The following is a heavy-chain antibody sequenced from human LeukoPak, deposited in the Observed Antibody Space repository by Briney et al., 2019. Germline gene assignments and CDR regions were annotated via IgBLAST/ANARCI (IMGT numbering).Heavy chain of an antibody. CDR1: GFTFSNYW. CDR3: ARSRRVGTSPFYGTDV. V-gene: IGHV3-7*04. Sequence: PGGSLRLSCAASGFTFSNYWMTWVRQAPGKGLEWVANIKQDGREKSYVDSVKGRFTISRDNAKDSLYLQMNSLRAEDTAVYYCARSRRVGTSPFYGTDVWGQGTTVTVSS. D-gene: IGHD5-12*01. CDR2: IKQDGREK. J-gene: IGHJ6*02.